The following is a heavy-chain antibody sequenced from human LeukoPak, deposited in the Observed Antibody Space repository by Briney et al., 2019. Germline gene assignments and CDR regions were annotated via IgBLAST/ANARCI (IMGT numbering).Heavy chain of an antibody. CDR1: GYTFISYY. V-gene: IGHV1-46*01. J-gene: IGHJ4*02. Sequence: GASVKVSCKASGYTFISYYMHWVRQAPGQGLEWMGMIYPGGDSTSYAQRFQDRVTMTRDTSTSTVYMELSSLTSEDTAVYYCARLAHNQYYLDYWGQGTQVTVSS. CDR3: ARLAHNQYYLDY. CDR2: IYPGGDST. D-gene: IGHD1-14*01.